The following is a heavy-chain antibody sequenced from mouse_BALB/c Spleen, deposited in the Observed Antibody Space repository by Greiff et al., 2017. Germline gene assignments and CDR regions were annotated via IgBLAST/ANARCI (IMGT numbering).Heavy chain of an antibody. D-gene: IGHD1-1*01. J-gene: IGHJ2*01. CDR3: ARSGGYYGSLDY. V-gene: IGHV1S29*02. CDR2: IYPYNGGT. CDR1: GYTFTDYN. Sequence: EVQLVESGPELVKPGASVKISCKASGYTFTDYNMHWVKQSHGKSLEWIGYIYPYNGGTGYNQKFKSKATLTVDNSSSTAYMELRSLTSEDSAVYYCARSGGYYGSLDYWGQGTTLTVSS.